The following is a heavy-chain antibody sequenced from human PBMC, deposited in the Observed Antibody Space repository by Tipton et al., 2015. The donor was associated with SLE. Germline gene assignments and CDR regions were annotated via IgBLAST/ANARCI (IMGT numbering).Heavy chain of an antibody. D-gene: IGHD6-19*01. J-gene: IGHJ2*01. V-gene: IGHV4-31*02. CDR2: IYYSGST. Sequence: LRLSCTVSGGSISSGGYYWSWIRQHPGKGLEWIGYIYYSGSTYYNPSLKSRVTISIDTSKNQFSLKLSSVTAADTAVYYCARDRGGSRAVAGRGRYFDLWGRGTLVTVSS. CDR3: ARDRGGSRAVAGRGRYFDL. CDR1: GGSISSGGYY.